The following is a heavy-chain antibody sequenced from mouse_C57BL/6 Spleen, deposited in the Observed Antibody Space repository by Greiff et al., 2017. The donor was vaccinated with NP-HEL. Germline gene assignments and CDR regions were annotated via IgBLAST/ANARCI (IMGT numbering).Heavy chain of an antibody. J-gene: IGHJ2*01. CDR3: AREGYYYGSSPDY. CDR2: INPSTGGT. D-gene: IGHD1-1*01. V-gene: IGHV1-42*01. Sequence: VQLKESGPELVKPGASVKISCKASGYSFTGYYMNWVKQSPEKSLEWIGEINPSTGGTTYNQKFKAKATLTVDKSSSTAYMQLKSLTSEDSAVYYCAREGYYYGSSPDYWGQGTTLTVSS. CDR1: GYSFTGYY.